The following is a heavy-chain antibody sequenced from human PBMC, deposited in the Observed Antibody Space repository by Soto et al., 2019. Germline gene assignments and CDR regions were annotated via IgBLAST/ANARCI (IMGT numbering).Heavy chain of an antibody. CDR1: GFTFSSYE. J-gene: IGHJ4*02. CDR2: ISSSGSTI. Sequence: EVQLVESGGGLVQPGGSLRLSCAASGFTFSSYEMNWVRQAPGKGLEWVSYISSSGSTIYYADSVKGRFTISRDNAKNSLYLQMNSLRAEDTAVYYCAREVRQRGWYYFDYWGQGTLATVSS. D-gene: IGHD2-15*01. V-gene: IGHV3-48*03. CDR3: AREVRQRGWYYFDY.